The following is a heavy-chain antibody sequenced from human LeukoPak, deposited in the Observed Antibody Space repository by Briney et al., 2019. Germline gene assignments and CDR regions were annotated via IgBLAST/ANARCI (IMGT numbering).Heavy chain of an antibody. D-gene: IGHD3-22*01. V-gene: IGHV3-20*04. CDR2: TNWNGGST. CDR1: GFTFDDYG. Sequence: PGGSLRLSCVASGFTFDDYGMGWVRQVPGKGLEWVSGTNWNGGSTGYADSVKGRFTISRDNAKNSMYLQMHSLRAEDTALYYCASGTEVYYDSSSYYSYWGQGTLVTVSS. J-gene: IGHJ4*02. CDR3: ASGTEVYYDSSSYYSY.